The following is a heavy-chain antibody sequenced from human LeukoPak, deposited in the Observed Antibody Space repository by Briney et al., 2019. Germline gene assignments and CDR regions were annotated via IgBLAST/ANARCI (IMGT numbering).Heavy chain of an antibody. CDR2: IKTNADGEPT. D-gene: IGHD1-1*01. CDR3: TTGIDDGGGY. Sequence: GGSLRLSCGSSGFIFAKVWMNWVRQAPGKDLEWVGRIKTNADGEPTDYAAPVEGRFVISRDDSKKTLYLEMNSLRVDDTALYFCTTGIDDGGGYWGQGTMVTVSS. J-gene: IGHJ4*02. V-gene: IGHV3-15*07. CDR1: GFIFAKVW.